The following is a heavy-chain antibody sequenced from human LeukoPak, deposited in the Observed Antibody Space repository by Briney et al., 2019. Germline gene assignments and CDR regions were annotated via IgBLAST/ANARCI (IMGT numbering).Heavy chain of an antibody. CDR2: ISSSGSTI. J-gene: IGHJ6*02. Sequence: PGGSLRLPCAASGFTFSSYEMNWVRQAPGKGLEWVSYISSSGSTIYYADSVKGRFTISRDNAKNSLYLQMNSLRAEDTAVYYCASLITGTTLNYYGMDVWGQGTTVTVSS. CDR1: GFTFSSYE. CDR3: ASLITGTTLNYYGMDV. D-gene: IGHD1-20*01. V-gene: IGHV3-48*03.